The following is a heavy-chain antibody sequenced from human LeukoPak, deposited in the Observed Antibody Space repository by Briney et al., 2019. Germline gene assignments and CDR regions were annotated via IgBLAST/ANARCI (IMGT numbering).Heavy chain of an antibody. Sequence: SETLSLTCTVSGGSISSSSYYWGWIRQPPGKGLEWIGSIYYSGSTCYNPSLKSRVTISVDTSKNQFSLKLSSVTAADTAVYYCARREFPIIAAAGFDYWGHGTLVTVSS. D-gene: IGHD6-13*01. CDR1: GGSISSSSYY. CDR3: ARREFPIIAAAGFDY. CDR2: IYYSGST. V-gene: IGHV4-39*01. J-gene: IGHJ4*01.